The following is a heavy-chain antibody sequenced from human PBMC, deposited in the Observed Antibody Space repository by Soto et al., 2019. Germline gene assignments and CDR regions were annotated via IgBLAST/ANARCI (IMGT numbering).Heavy chain of an antibody. Sequence: SETLSLTCTVSGGSISISSYYWCWIRHPPGKGLEWIGSIYYSGSTYYNPSLKSRVTISVDTSKNQFSLKLSSVTAADTAVYYCARASSTKSQAPAPPDYWGQGTLVTVSS. CDR1: GGSISISSYY. J-gene: IGHJ4*02. CDR3: ARASSTKSQAPAPPDY. D-gene: IGHD6-13*01. CDR2: IYYSGST. V-gene: IGHV4-39*01.